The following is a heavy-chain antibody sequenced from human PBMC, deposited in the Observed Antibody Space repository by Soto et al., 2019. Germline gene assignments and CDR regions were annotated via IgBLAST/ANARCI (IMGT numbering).Heavy chain of an antibody. Sequence: PSETLSLTCTVSGDSISSYYWSWIRQPPGKGLEWIGYIYFSGYTNYSPSLKSRVTISVDTSKNHFSLKLTSVTAADTAVYFCARHGAFGSAFVYWGQGILVTVSS. D-gene: IGHD3-10*01. CDR1: GDSISSYY. CDR3: ARHGAFGSAFVY. CDR2: IYFSGYT. J-gene: IGHJ4*02. V-gene: IGHV4-59*08.